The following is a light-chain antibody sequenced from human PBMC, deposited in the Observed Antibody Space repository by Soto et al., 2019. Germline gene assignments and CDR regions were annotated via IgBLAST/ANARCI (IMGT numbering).Light chain of an antibody. Sequence: AIQLTQSPSSLSASVGDRVTITCRASQGISSSLAWYQQRPQKAPKLLIYDASTLQSGVPSRFSGSGSGTDFTLTVSSLQPEDFAVYYCQHYYNWPRTFGQGTKVDI. CDR1: QGISSS. CDR3: QHYYNWPRT. V-gene: IGKV1D-13*01. CDR2: DAS. J-gene: IGKJ1*01.